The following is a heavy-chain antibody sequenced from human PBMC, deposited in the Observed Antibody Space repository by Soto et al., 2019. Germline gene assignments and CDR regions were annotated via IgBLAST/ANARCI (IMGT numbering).Heavy chain of an antibody. CDR1: GGTFSSYA. J-gene: IGHJ6*02. V-gene: IGHV1-69*01. CDR2: IIPIFGTA. Sequence: QVQLVQSGAEVKKPGSSVKVSCKASGGTFSSYAISWVRQAPGQGLEWMGGIIPIFGTANYAQKFQGRVTITADESTSTAYMELSSLRSEDTAVXXXXXXXXXYYDYYYGMDVWGQGTTV. CDR3: XXXXXXYYDYYYGMDV.